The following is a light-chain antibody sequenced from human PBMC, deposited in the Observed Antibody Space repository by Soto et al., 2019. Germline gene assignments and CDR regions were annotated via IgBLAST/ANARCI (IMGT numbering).Light chain of an antibody. CDR1: QSVSSSY. Sequence: EIVLTQSPGTLSLSPGERATLSCRASQSVSSSYLAWYQQKPGQAPRLLIYGASSRATGIPDRFSGSGSGTYFAFTTSRLESEAFAVYYCQHYGNSSSRSYTFGQGTKLDSK. V-gene: IGKV3-20*01. J-gene: IGKJ2*01. CDR2: GAS. CDR3: QHYGNSSSRSYT.